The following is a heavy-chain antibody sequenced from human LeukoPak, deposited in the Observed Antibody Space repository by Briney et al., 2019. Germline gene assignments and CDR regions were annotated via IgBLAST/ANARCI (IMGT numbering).Heavy chain of an antibody. CDR2: ISGSGGST. CDR1: GFTFSSYA. J-gene: IGHJ4*02. Sequence: GGSLRLSCAASGFTFSSYALSWVRQAPGKGLEWVSAISGSGGSTYYADSVKGRFTISRDNSKNTLYLQMNSLRAEDTAVYYCAKVKSVTRYYFDYWGQGTLVTVSS. CDR3: AKVKSVTRYYFDY. V-gene: IGHV3-23*01. D-gene: IGHD2-21*02.